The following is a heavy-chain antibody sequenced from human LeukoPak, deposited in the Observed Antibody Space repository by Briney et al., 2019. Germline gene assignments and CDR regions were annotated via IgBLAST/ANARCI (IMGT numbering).Heavy chain of an antibody. CDR3: AKFVGRTYYYGMDV. D-gene: IGHD1/OR15-1a*01. CDR1: GFTFSSYD. J-gene: IGHJ6*01. Sequence: GGSLRLSCAASGFTFSSYDMSWVRQAPGKGLEWVSAISGSGGSTYYADSVKGRFTISRDNSKNTLYLQMNSLRAEDTAVYYCAKFVGRTYYYGMDVWGRGSKVSVPS. V-gene: IGHV3-23*01. CDR2: ISGSGGST.